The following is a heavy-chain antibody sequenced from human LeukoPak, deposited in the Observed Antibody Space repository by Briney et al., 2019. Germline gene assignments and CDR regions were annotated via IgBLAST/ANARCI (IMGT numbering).Heavy chain of an antibody. CDR2: ISGSGGST. CDR3: ARNSGIYDSSGYCGLSYYGMDV. CDR1: GFAFASYA. V-gene: IGHV3-23*01. Sequence: PGGSLRLSCAASGFAFASYAMTWVRQPPGKGLEWFSAISGSGGSTYYADSVKGRFTISRDNYKNTLYLQMNSLRAEDTAVYYCARNSGIYDSSGYCGLSYYGMDVWGQGTTVTVSS. D-gene: IGHD3-22*01. J-gene: IGHJ6*01.